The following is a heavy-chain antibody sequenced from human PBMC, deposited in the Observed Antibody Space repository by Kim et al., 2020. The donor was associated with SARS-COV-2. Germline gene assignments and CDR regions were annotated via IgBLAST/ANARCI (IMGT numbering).Heavy chain of an antibody. CDR1: GGSISSSSYY. D-gene: IGHD3-10*01. CDR3: ARDLSGGRMVRGNY. V-gene: IGHV4-39*07. J-gene: IGHJ4*01. CDR2: IYYSGST. Sequence: SETLSLTCTVSGGSISSSSYYWGWIRQPPGKGLEWIGSIYYSGSTYYNPSLKSRVTISVDTSKNQFSLKLSSVTAADTAVYYCARDLSGGRMVRGNYWG.